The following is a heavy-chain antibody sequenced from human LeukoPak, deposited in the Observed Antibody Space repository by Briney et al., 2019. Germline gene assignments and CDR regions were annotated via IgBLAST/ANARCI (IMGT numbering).Heavy chain of an antibody. CDR2: ISWNSGSI. V-gene: IGHV3-9*01. J-gene: IGHJ5*02. CDR3: AKDISAAAGTANWFDP. D-gene: IGHD6-13*01. CDR1: GFTFDDYA. Sequence: PGGSLRPSCAASGFTFDDYAMHWVRQAPGKGLEWVSGISWNSGSIGYADSVKGRFTISRDNAKNSLYLQMNSLRAEDTALYYCAKDISAAAGTANWFDPWGQGTLVTVSS.